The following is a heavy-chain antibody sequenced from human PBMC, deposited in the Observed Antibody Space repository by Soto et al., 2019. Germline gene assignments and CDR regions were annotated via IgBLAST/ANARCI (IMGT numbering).Heavy chain of an antibody. Sequence: QVQLVESGGGVVQPGRSLRLSCAASGFTFSSYGMHWVRQAPGKGLEWVAVISYDGSNKYYADSVKGRFTISRDNSKNTLYLQMNSLRDEDTAVYYCAKDHTRYCSGGSCYSGLWGQGTLVTVSS. CDR3: AKDHTRYCSGGSCYSGL. CDR1: GFTFSSYG. V-gene: IGHV3-30*18. D-gene: IGHD2-15*01. CDR2: ISYDGSNK. J-gene: IGHJ4*02.